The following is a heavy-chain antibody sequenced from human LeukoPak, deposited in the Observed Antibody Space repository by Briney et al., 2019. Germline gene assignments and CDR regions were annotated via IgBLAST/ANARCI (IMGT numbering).Heavy chain of an antibody. CDR2: INHSGST. CDR1: GFTFSSYW. CDR3: ARYDSSGYSLEY. J-gene: IGHJ4*02. V-gene: IGHV4-34*01. Sequence: GSLRLSCAASGFTFSSYWMHWVRQPPGKGLEWIGEINHSGSTNYNPSLKSRVTISVDTSKNQLSLKLTSVTAADTAVYYCARYDSSGYSLEYWGQGTLVTVSS. D-gene: IGHD3-22*01.